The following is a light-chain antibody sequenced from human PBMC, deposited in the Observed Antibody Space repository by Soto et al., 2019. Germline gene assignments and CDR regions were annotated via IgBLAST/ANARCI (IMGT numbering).Light chain of an antibody. CDR2: DAS. V-gene: IGKV1-5*01. J-gene: IGKJ1*01. CDR3: QQYTNTNNPWM. CDR1: QTISAW. Sequence: DIQVTQSPPTLSASVGHRVTITSRASQTISAWMAWYQQKPGKAPKLLVYDASTLQSGVASRFSGSASGTEFTLIISGLQPDDSATYYCQQYTNTNNPWMFGQGTNVDIK.